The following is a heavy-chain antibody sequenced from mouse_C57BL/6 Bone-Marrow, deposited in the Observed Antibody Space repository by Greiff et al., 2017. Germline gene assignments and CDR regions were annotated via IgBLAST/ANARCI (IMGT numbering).Heavy chain of an antibody. CDR1: GFTFSDYG. J-gene: IGHJ3*01. Sequence: EVMLVESGGGLVKPGGSLKLSCAASGFTFSDYGMHWVRQAPEKGLEWVAYISSGSSTIYYADTVKGRFTISRDNAKNTLFLQMTSLRSEDTAMYYCARHGTVVEFAYWGQGTLVTVSA. V-gene: IGHV5-17*01. D-gene: IGHD1-1*01. CDR2: ISSGSSTI. CDR3: ARHGTVVEFAY.